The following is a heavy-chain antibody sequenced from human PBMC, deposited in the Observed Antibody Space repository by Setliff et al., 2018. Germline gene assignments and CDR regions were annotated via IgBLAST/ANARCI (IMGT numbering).Heavy chain of an antibody. CDR3: VGDYQLLF. D-gene: IGHD2-2*01. CDR1: GFTFSSNA. J-gene: IGHJ4*02. Sequence: SCVDSGFTFSSNAMHWVRQAPGKGLYWVAAISYDGSDTTYADSVKGRFTISRDSAKNTVYLQMNSLRVEDTAVYYCVGDYQLLFWGQGTLVTVSS. CDR2: ISYDGSDT. V-gene: IGHV3-30*04.